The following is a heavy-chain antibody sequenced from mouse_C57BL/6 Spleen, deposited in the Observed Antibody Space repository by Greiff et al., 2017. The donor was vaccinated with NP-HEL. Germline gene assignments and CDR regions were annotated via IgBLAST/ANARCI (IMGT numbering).Heavy chain of an antibody. CDR3: ARAHYGSLYWYFGV. J-gene: IGHJ1*03. CDR2: IYPGDGDT. Sequence: QVQLQQSGAELVKPGASVKISCKASGYAFSSYWMNWVKQRPGKGLEWIGQIYPGDGDTNYNGKFKGKATLTADKSSSTAYMQLSSLTSEDSAVYFCARAHYGSLYWYFGVWGTGTTVTVSS. CDR1: GYAFSSYW. V-gene: IGHV1-80*01. D-gene: IGHD1-1*01.